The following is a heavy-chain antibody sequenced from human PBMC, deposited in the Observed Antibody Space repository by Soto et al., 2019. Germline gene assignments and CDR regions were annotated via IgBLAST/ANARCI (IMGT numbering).Heavy chain of an antibody. J-gene: IGHJ4*02. CDR2: IYWDDDK. Sequence: QITLKESGPTLVKPTQTLTLTCTFSGFSLSSTRMAVGWIRQPPGKALAWLALIYWDDDKPYSPFLKSRLTITKDTSKNQVVLTMSNMDPVDTARYYCAHIVVAGLGYYFDYWGQGTLVTVSS. D-gene: IGHD6-19*01. CDR1: GFSLSSTRMA. CDR3: AHIVVAGLGYYFDY. V-gene: IGHV2-5*02.